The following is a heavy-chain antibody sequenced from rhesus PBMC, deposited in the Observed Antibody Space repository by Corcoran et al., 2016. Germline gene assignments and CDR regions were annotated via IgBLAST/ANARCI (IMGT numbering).Heavy chain of an antibody. D-gene: IGHD4-35*01. CDR1: GFTFSNSW. Sequence: EVQLVESGAALVQPGGSLRLSCAASGFTFSNSWMSWVRQAPGKGLEWVARIKGKPDGETADYAASVKGRFTISRDDSKNTLYLQMNSLKTEDTAVYYCTTDRVTTVTYYVAYWGQGVLVTVSS. V-gene: IGHV3-30*02. CDR3: TTDRVTTVTYYVAY. CDR2: IKGKPDGETA. J-gene: IGHJ4*01.